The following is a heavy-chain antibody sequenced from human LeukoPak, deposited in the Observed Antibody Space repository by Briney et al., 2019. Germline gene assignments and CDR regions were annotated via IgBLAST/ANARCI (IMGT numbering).Heavy chain of an antibody. CDR1: GFTFSRNW. V-gene: IGHV3-74*01. D-gene: IGHD5-18*01. J-gene: IGHJ4*02. CDR2: VNSDGSRT. Sequence: GGSLRLSCAASGFTFSRNWMHWVRQAPGKGLVWVSGVNSDGSRTNYADSVKGRFTISRDNAKNTLYLQMNSLRVEDTAVYYCAGGYSYGYYYFDYWGQGTLVTVSS. CDR3: AGGYSYGYYYFDY.